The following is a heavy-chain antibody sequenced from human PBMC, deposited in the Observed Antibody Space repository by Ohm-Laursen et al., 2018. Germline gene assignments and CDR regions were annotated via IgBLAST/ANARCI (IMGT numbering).Heavy chain of an antibody. J-gene: IGHJ4*02. CDR3: ASLVVTTLHGYYFDY. D-gene: IGHD2-21*02. CDR1: GGSFSGYY. V-gene: IGHV4-34*01. CDR2: INHSGST. Sequence: GTLSLTCAVYGGSFSGYYWSWIRQPPGKGLEWIGEINHSGSTNYNPSLKSRVTISVDTSKNQFSLKLSSVTAADTAVYYCASLVVTTLHGYYFDYWGQGTLVTVSS.